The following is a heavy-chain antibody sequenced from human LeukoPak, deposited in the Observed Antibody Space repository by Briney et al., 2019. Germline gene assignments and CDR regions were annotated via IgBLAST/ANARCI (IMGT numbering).Heavy chain of an antibody. V-gene: IGHV3-30*04. D-gene: IGHD3-22*01. Sequence: GGSLRLSCAASGFTFSNYAIHCVRQAPGKGLEWVAGISYDGSNKYYADSVKGRFTISRDNSTNTLYLQMNSLRADDTAVYYCARGRSGYELSGLDYWGQGTLVTVPS. J-gene: IGHJ4*02. CDR2: ISYDGSNK. CDR1: GFTFSNYA. CDR3: ARGRSGYELSGLDY.